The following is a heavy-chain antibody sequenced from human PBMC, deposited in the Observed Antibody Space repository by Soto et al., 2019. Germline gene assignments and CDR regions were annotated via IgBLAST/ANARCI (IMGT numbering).Heavy chain of an antibody. D-gene: IGHD6-13*01. Sequence: PGESLKISCKGSGYSFTSYWIGWVRQVPGKGLEWMGIIYPGDSDTRYSPSFQGQVTISADKSISTAYLQWSSLKASDTAMYYCARRIRQQLVKAPKAVWFDPWGQGTLVTVSS. V-gene: IGHV5-51*01. J-gene: IGHJ5*02. CDR1: GYSFTSYW. CDR3: ARRIRQQLVKAPKAVWFDP. CDR2: IYPGDSDT.